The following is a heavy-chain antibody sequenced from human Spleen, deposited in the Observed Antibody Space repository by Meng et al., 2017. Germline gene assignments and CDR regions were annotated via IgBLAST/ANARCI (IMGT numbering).Heavy chain of an antibody. D-gene: IGHD1-26*01. CDR2: INPTSGGT. V-gene: IGHV1-2*06. Sequence: QAQLVEPAAEVEKPGASVKVSCKASGYSSTGYYMHWGRQAPGQGLEWMGRINPTSGGTNYAQKFQGRVTMTRDTSISTAYRELSRLRSDDTAVYYCARVRGWELLDYWGQGTLVTVSS. CDR1: GYSSTGYY. J-gene: IGHJ4*02. CDR3: ARVRGWELLDY.